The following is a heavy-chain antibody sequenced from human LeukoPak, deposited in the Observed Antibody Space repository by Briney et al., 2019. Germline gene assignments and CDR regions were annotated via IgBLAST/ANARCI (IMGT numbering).Heavy chain of an antibody. CDR3: PRGYLQFILTGYYNGYYFDY. J-gene: IGHJ4*02. D-gene: IGHD3-9*01. Sequence: PGGSLRLSCAASGFTFSSYGMHWVRQAPGKGLEWAAVIWYDGSNKYYADSVKGRFTISRDNSKNTLYLQMNSLRAEDTAVYYCPRGYLQFILTGYYNGYYFDYWGQGTLVTVSS. CDR1: GFTFSSYG. CDR2: IWYDGSNK. V-gene: IGHV3-33*01.